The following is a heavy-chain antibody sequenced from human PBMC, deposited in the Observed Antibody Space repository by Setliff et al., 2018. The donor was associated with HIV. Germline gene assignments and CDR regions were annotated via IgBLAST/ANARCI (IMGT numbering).Heavy chain of an antibody. D-gene: IGHD6-19*01. CDR2: IYYSGST. J-gene: IGHJ4*02. V-gene: IGHV4-59*11. CDR1: GGSISSHF. Sequence: PSETLSLTCTVSGGSISSHFWTWIRQPPGKGLEWIGYIYYSGSTYYNPSLKSRVTISVDTSKNQFSLELSSVTAADTAVYYCAREVGAVAGTFDYWGQGTLVTVSS. CDR3: AREVGAVAGTFDY.